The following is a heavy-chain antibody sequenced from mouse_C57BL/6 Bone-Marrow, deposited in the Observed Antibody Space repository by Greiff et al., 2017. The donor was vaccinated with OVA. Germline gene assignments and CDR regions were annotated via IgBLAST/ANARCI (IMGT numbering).Heavy chain of an antibody. D-gene: IGHD2-5*01. CDR2: IDPETGGT. J-gene: IGHJ4*01. V-gene: IGHV1-15*01. CDR3: TRGYSNYYAMDY. Sequence: QVQLQQPGAELVRPGASVTLSCKASGYTFTDYEMHWVKQTPVHGLEWIGAIDPETGGTAYHQKFKGKAILTADKSSSTAYMELRSLTSEDSAVYDCTRGYSNYYAMDYWGQGTSVTVSS. CDR1: GYTFTDYE.